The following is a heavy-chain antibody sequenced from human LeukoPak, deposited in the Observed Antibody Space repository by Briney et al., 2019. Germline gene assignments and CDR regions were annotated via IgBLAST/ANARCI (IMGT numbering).Heavy chain of an antibody. Sequence: SETLSLTXTVSGYTISSGDYYWSWIRQPPGKGLEWIGYIYYSGSTYYNPSLKSRVTISVDTSKNQFSLKLSSVTAADTAVYYCASYCSSTSCSIAFDIWGQGTMVTVSS. J-gene: IGHJ3*02. CDR3: ASYCSSTSCSIAFDI. CDR2: IYYSGST. CDR1: GYTISSGDYY. D-gene: IGHD2-2*01. V-gene: IGHV4-30-4*08.